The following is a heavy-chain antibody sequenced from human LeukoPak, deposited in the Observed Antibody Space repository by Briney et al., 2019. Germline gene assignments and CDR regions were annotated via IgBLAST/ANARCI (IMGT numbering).Heavy chain of an antibody. D-gene: IGHD2-8*01. V-gene: IGHV3-74*01. Sequence: GGSLRLSCAASGFTFSSHWMHWVRQAPGKGLVWVSRINNDGRSTTYADSVKGRFTISRDNAKNTLYLQMNSLRVEDTAVYYCVREQCTSGICYFDPWGQGTLVTVSS. CDR3: VREQCTSGICYFDP. CDR1: GFTFSSHW. J-gene: IGHJ5*02. CDR2: INNDGRST.